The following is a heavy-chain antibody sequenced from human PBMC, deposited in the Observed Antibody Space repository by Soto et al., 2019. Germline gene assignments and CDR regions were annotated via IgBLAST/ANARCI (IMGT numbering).Heavy chain of an antibody. CDR3: ARAQDVFVEMATISDY. V-gene: IGHV4-59*08. Sequence: SETLSLTCTVSGGSISSYYWSWIRQPPGKGLEWIGYIYYSGSTNYNPSLKSRVTISVDTSKNQFSLKLSSVTAADTAVYYCARAQDVFVEMATISDYWGQGTLVTVSS. CDR2: IYYSGST. CDR1: GGSISSYY. J-gene: IGHJ4*02. D-gene: IGHD5-12*01.